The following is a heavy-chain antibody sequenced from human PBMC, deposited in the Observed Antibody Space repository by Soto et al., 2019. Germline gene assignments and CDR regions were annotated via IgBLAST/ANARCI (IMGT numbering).Heavy chain of an antibody. V-gene: IGHV1-69*13. Sequence: ASVKVSCKASGGTFSSYRITWVRQAPGQGLEWGGGLVPISRTADYAQKFQGRVTITADESARTSYMELRSLKSQDTAVYYCVRDSGAKLSSSWGQGTLVTVSS. D-gene: IGHD6-13*01. CDR1: GGTFSSYR. CDR3: VRDSGAKLSSS. CDR2: LVPISRTA. J-gene: IGHJ4*02.